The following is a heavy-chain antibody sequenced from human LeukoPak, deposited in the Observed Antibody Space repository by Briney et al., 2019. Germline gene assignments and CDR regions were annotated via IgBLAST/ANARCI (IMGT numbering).Heavy chain of an antibody. V-gene: IGHV3-23*01. D-gene: IGHD2-15*01. CDR2: IRGSGGST. CDR1: GFTFSSYA. CDR3: ANLPGPCSGGSCPEGWFDP. Sequence: HPGGSLRLSCAASGFTFSSYAMSWDRQAPGRGREWVSAIRGSGGSTYYAHSVKRRFTIARDNSQNTLYLQLTSLRAEDTAVYYCANLPGPCSGGSCPEGWFDPWGQGTLVTVSS. J-gene: IGHJ5*02.